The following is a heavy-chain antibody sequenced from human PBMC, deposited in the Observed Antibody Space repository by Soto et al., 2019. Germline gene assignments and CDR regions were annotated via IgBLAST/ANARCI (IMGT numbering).Heavy chain of an antibody. CDR1: GFGFSSNW. J-gene: IGHJ4*01. CDR3: VRRRGCGNAYSDY. D-gene: IGHD2-21*01. CDR2: LSGDGSMT. Sequence: XVTWSFSCVPSGFGFSSNWKPWVPHAPGKGLMWASGLSGDGSMTNYAESVKGVFAVFRENAYNSLYLQMTGLRVEDTASYYCVRRRGCGNAYSDYWGQGTLVNVSS. V-gene: IGHV3-74*01.